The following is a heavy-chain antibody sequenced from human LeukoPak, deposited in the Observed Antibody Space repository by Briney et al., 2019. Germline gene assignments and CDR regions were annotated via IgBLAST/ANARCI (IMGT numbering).Heavy chain of an antibody. D-gene: IGHD6-13*01. V-gene: IGHV3-21*01. J-gene: IGHJ4*02. CDR2: ISGSSSYI. Sequence: PGGSLRLSCAASGFTFSSYSMNWVRQAPGKGLEWVSSISGSSSYIYYADSVKGRFTISRDNSKNTLYLQMNSLRAEDTAVYYCAKDRSSSWYPQPFDYWGQGTLVTVSS. CDR3: AKDRSSSWYPQPFDY. CDR1: GFTFSSYS.